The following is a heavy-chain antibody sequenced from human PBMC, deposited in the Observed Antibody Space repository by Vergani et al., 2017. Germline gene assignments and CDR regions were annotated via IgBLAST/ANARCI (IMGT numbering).Heavy chain of an antibody. Sequence: QVQLVQSGAEVKKPGSSVKVSCKASGYTFTGYYMHWVRQAPGQGLEWMGWINPNSGGTNYAQKFQGRVTMTRDTSISTAYMELRRLRSGDTAVYYCAGDGCGGDCSFDPWGQGTLVTVSS. CDR1: GYTFTGYY. CDR3: AGDGCGGDCSFDP. D-gene: IGHD2-21*01. V-gene: IGHV1-2*02. CDR2: INPNSGGT. J-gene: IGHJ5*02.